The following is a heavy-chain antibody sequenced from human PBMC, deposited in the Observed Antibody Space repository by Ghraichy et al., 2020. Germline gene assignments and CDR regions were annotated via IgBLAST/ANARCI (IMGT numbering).Heavy chain of an antibody. Sequence: SETLSLTCTVSGGSISSYYWSWIRQPPGKGLEWIGYIYYSGSTNYNPSLKSRVTISVDTSKNQFSLKLSSVTAADTAVYYCARDLGIAVAGTPLNWFDPWGQGTLVTVSS. CDR2: IYYSGST. CDR1: GGSISSYY. V-gene: IGHV4-59*01. D-gene: IGHD6-19*01. CDR3: ARDLGIAVAGTPLNWFDP. J-gene: IGHJ5*02.